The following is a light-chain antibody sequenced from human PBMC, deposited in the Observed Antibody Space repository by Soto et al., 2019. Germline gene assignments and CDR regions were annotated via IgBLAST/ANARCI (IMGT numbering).Light chain of an antibody. V-gene: IGKV1-27*01. Sequence: DIQMTQSPSSLSASVGDRVTITCRAGQAINIYLAWYQQKPGKVPELLISAASTLQSGVPSRFSGSGSGTDFTLTISRLQPADVATYYCQKYDDAPLTFGGGTKVEIK. J-gene: IGKJ4*01. CDR3: QKYDDAPLT. CDR2: AAS. CDR1: QAINIY.